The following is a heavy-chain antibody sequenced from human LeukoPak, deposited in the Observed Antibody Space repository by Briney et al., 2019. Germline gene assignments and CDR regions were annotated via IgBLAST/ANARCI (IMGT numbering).Heavy chain of an antibody. J-gene: IGHJ4*02. V-gene: IGHV1-18*01. Sequence: ASVKVSCKASGYTFIRYGISWVRQAPGQGLEWMGWISPYNGNTKLAQKLQDRVTMTTDTSTSTAYMELRSLRSDDTAVYYCARDIYYGSGSYSYYLFDYWGQGTLVTVSS. D-gene: IGHD3-10*01. CDR1: GYTFIRYG. CDR3: ARDIYYGSGSYSYYLFDY. CDR2: ISPYNGNT.